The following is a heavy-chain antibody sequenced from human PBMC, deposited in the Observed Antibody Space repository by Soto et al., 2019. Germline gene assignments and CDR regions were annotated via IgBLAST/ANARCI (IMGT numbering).Heavy chain of an antibody. CDR3: IRELLYRARYYYYMDV. D-gene: IGHD3-10*01. Sequence: SEPLSLTCTVSGGSISSSSYYWGWIRQPPGKGLEWIGSIYYSGSTYYNPSLKSRVTISVDTSKNQFSLKLSSVTAADTAVYYCIRELLYRARYYYYMDVWGKGTTVTVSS. V-gene: IGHV4-39*01. J-gene: IGHJ6*03. CDR2: IYYSGST. CDR1: GGSISSSSYY.